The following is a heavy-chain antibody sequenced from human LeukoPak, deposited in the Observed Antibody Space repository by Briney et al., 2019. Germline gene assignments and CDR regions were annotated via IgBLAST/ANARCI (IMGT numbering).Heavy chain of an antibody. CDR2: ISSSSSYI. Sequence: GGSLRLSCAASGFTFSSYSMNWVRQAPGKGLEWVSSISSSSSYIYYADSVKGRFTISRDNAKNSLYLQMNSLRAEDMAVYYCARGLEQQLAPFDYWGQGTLVTVSS. CDR3: ARGLEQQLAPFDY. V-gene: IGHV3-21*01. CDR1: GFTFSSYS. D-gene: IGHD6-13*01. J-gene: IGHJ4*02.